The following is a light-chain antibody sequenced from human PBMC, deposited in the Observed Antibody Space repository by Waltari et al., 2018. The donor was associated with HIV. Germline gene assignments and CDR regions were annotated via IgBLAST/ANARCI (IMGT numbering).Light chain of an antibody. J-gene: IGLJ2*01. CDR1: NIERKS. CDR2: YDT. V-gene: IGLV3-21*04. Sequence: SSLLTQTPSVSVAPGKTARITWGGKNIERKSVHWYQQKPGQAPLLVIYYDTDRPSGIPERFSGSNSGNTATLTISRVGDGDEADYYCQVWDSTSDHVLFGGGTRLTVL. CDR3: QVWDSTSDHVL.